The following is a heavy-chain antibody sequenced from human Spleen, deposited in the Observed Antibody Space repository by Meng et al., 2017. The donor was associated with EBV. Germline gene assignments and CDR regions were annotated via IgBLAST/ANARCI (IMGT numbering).Heavy chain of an antibody. D-gene: IGHD1-1*01. CDR3: ARTNWSAPYNFDD. V-gene: IGHV4-30-4*01. Sequence: QGQRQRCGPGLVKPSQTLSLTCVVSGGSIIRDGYYCSWIRQPPGKGLEWIGYIYYTESTYYNPSLKSRVAISVDTSKNQFSLNLRSVTAADTALYYCARTNWSAPYNFDDWGQGTLVTVSS. CDR2: IYYTEST. CDR1: GGSIIRDGYY. J-gene: IGHJ4*02.